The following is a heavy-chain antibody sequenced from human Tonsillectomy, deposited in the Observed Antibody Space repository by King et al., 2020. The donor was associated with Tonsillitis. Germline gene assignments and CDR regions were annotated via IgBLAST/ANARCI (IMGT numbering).Heavy chain of an antibody. D-gene: IGHD5-18*01. CDR2: IDPSDSYT. Sequence: QLVQSGAEVKKPGESLRISCKGSGYSFTSYWISWVRQMPGKGLEWMGRIDPSDSYTNYSPSFQGHVTILADKSISTAYLQWSSLKSSDTAMYYCARLDTPSFYYYNYMDVWGKGTTVTVSS. CDR1: GYSFTSYW. CDR3: ARLDTPSFYYYNYMDV. V-gene: IGHV5-10-1*01. J-gene: IGHJ6*03.